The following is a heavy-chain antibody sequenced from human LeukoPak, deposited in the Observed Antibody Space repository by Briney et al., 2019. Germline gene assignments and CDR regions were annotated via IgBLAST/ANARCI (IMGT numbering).Heavy chain of an antibody. Sequence: PGGSLRLSCAASGFSFSSFAMHWVRQAPGKGLEWVTVISFDGSDKFYTDSVKGRFIISRENSKNTLYLQMNNLTAEDTAVYYCATVGIRTASDNWGQGTLVSVSS. V-gene: IGHV3-30*04. J-gene: IGHJ4*02. CDR3: ATVGIRTASDN. D-gene: IGHD1-14*01. CDR1: GFSFSSFA. CDR2: ISFDGSDK.